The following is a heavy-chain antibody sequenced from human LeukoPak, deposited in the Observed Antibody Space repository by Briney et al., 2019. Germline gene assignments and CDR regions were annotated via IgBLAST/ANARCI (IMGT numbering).Heavy chain of an antibody. Sequence: PSETLSLTCTVSGGSISSTSHYWGWIRQPPGKGLEWIGSIYYSGSTYYNPSLKSRVTISVDTSKNRFSLKLSSMTAADTAVYYCGRHRGYYGSGSKVDYWGQGTLVTVSS. D-gene: IGHD3-10*01. CDR3: GRHRGYYGSGSKVDY. CDR1: GGSISSTSHY. V-gene: IGHV4-39*01. J-gene: IGHJ4*02. CDR2: IYYSGST.